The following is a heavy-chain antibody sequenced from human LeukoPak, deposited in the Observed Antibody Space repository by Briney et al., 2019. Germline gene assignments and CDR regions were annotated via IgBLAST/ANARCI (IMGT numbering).Heavy chain of an antibody. V-gene: IGHV3-7*01. Sequence: GGSLRLSCVGSGFTFSSYWMSWVRQAPGKGLEWAANISPDGSGTFYVDSVKGRFTVSRDNAKNSLSLQMNSLRVEDTAMYYCVRSIDYWGQGTLVTVSS. J-gene: IGHJ4*02. CDR3: VRSIDY. CDR1: GFTFSSYW. CDR2: ISPDGSGT.